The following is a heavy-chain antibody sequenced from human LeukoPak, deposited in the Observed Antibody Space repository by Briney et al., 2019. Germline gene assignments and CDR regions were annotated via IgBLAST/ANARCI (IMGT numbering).Heavy chain of an antibody. Sequence: GGSLRLSCAASGFTFSSYDMHWVRQGSGKGLEWVSSIATTGETFYAGSVKGRFTISRENAKNSVDLQMNNLRAGDTAVHYCARGGYYASGSLEYWGQGALVTVSS. D-gene: IGHD3-10*01. CDR3: ARGGYYASGSLEY. CDR2: IATTGET. V-gene: IGHV3-13*01. CDR1: GFTFSSYD. J-gene: IGHJ4*02.